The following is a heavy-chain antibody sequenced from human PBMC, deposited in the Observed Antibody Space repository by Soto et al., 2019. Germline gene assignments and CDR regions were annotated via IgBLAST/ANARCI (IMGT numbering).Heavy chain of an antibody. V-gene: IGHV3-7*03. J-gene: IGHJ4*02. D-gene: IGHD2-2*01. Sequence: GGSLRLSCAASGFTFSSYWMSWVRQAPGKGLEWVANIKQDGSEKYYEDSVKGRFTISRDNAKNSLYLQMNSLRAEDTAVYYCARDDCSSTSCFDYWGQGTLVTVSS. CDR2: IKQDGSEK. CDR3: ARDDCSSTSCFDY. CDR1: GFTFSSYW.